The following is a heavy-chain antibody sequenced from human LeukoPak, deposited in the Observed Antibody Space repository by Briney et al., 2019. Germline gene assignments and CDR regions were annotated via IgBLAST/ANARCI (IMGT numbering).Heavy chain of an antibody. D-gene: IGHD2-15*01. Sequence: GGSLRLSCAASGFTFINAWMSWVRQAPGKGLEWVGRIKSKTDGETTDYAAPVKGRFSISRDDSKNTLFLQMNNLKTEDTAVYYCTTGFLGYCSGNSCSSSWSPLDYWGQGTLVTVSS. V-gene: IGHV3-15*01. CDR2: IKSKTDGETT. J-gene: IGHJ4*02. CDR1: GFTFINAW. CDR3: TTGFLGYCSGNSCSSSWSPLDY.